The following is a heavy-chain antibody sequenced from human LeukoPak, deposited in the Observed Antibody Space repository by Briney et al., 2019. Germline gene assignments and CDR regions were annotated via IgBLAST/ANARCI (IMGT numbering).Heavy chain of an antibody. CDR2: IRYDGSNK. CDR1: GFTLSTYG. Sequence: PGGSLRLSCAASGFTLSTYGMLWVRQAPGQGPEWVALIRYDGSNKYYADSVKGRFTISRDNSKNTLYLQMNSLRVEDTAMYYCAKAGTQQWLLFVGVYWGQGALVTVSS. V-gene: IGHV3-30*02. D-gene: IGHD6-19*01. CDR3: AKAGTQQWLLFVGVY. J-gene: IGHJ4*02.